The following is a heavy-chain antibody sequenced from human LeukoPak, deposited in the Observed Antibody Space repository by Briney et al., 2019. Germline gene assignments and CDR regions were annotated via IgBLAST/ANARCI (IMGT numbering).Heavy chain of an antibody. CDR1: GGSISSGGYY. CDR3: ARPNYDILTGYPDAFDI. V-gene: IGHV4-30-2*01. J-gene: IGHJ3*02. Sequence: SETLSLTCTVSGGSISSGGYYWSWIRQPPGKGLEWIGYIYHSGSTYYNPSLKSRVTISVDRSKNQFSLKLSSVTAADTAVYYCARPNYDILTGYPDAFDIWGQGTMVTVSS. D-gene: IGHD3-9*01. CDR2: IYHSGST.